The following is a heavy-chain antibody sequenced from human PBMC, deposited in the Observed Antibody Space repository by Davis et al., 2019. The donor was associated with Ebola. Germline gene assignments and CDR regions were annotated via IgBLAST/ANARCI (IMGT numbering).Heavy chain of an antibody. D-gene: IGHD2-8*02. CDR1: GFTFSSYA. CDR3: STDPSYACSGGVCYYGMDV. V-gene: IGHV3-15*01. Sequence: GESLKISCAASGFTFSSYAMNWVRQAPGKGLEWVGRIKSKSDGGTTDYAAPVKGRFTISRDDSKNTLYLQMNSLKTEDTAVYYCSTDPSYACSGGVCYYGMDVWGQGTTVTVSS. J-gene: IGHJ6*02. CDR2: IKSKSDGGTT.